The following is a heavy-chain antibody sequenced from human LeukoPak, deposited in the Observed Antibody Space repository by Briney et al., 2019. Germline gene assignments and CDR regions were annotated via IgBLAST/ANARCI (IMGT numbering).Heavy chain of an antibody. J-gene: IGHJ4*02. Sequence: GGSLRLSCEGSGFTFRTYWMSWVRQAPGKGLEWVANIKQDESEKYYVDSVKGRFTVSRDNAKSSLYLQMNSLRAEDTAVYYCARNPGRKFDFWGQGALVTVSS. CDR2: IKQDESEK. V-gene: IGHV3-7*01. D-gene: IGHD3-10*01. CDR3: ARNPGRKFDF. CDR1: GFTFRTYW.